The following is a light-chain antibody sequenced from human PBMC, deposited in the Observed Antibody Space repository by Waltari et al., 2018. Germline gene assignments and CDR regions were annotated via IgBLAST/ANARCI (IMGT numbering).Light chain of an antibody. V-gene: IGLV3-19*01. J-gene: IGLJ2*01. CDR1: SLRSYY. CDR3: HSRDSSGDVV. Sequence: SSELPQDPAVSVALGRRVRFTCQRDSLRSYYASWFQQKPGQAPALVIYGKNNRPPGIPDRFSASTSGSTSSLTIIGAQAEDEADYYCHSRDSSGDVVIGGGTKLTVV. CDR2: GKN.